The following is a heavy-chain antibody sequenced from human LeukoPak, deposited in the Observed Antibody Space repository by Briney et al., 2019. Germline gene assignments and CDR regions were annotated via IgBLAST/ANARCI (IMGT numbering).Heavy chain of an antibody. D-gene: IGHD1-1*01. V-gene: IGHV4-4*07. J-gene: IGHJ3*02. CDR1: GGSISSYY. CDR3: ASAGTAAAFDI. CDR2: ICTSGST. Sequence: SETLSFTCTVSGGSISSYYWSWIRQPAGKGLEWIGRICTSGSTNYNPSLKSRVTMSVDTSKNQFSLKLSSVTAADTAVYYCASAGTAAAFDIWGQGTMVTVSS.